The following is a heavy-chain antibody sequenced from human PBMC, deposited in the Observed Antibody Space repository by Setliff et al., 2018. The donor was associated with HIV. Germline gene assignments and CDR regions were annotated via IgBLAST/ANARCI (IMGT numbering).Heavy chain of an antibody. D-gene: IGHD7-27*01. CDR3: AKDWGSGWYFDR. V-gene: IGHV3-9*01. CDR2: ISWESGSI. Sequence: GGSLRLSCAAFGFTFDDYAMHWVRQAPGKGLEWVSGISWESGSIGYADSVKGRFTISRDNAKNFLYLQMNSLTTEDTALYYCAKDWGSGWYFDRWGRGTLVTVSS. CDR1: GFTFDDYA. J-gene: IGHJ2*01.